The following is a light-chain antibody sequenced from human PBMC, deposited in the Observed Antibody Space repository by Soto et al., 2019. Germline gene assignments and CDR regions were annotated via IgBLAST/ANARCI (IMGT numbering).Light chain of an antibody. CDR2: GAS. CDR3: LQHNRYPWT. V-gene: IGKV1-17*01. Sequence: DIQMTQSPSSLSASVGDRVTITCRASQCIRNDLGWYQQKPWKAPKRLIYGASSLQSGVPSMFSGSGSGTEFTLTISSLQPEDFATYYCLQHNRYPWTFVQGTKVEIK. J-gene: IGKJ1*01. CDR1: QCIRND.